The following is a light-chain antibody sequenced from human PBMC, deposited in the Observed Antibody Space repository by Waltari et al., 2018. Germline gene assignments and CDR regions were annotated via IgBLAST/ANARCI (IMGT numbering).Light chain of an antibody. Sequence: QTVVTQEPSMSVSPGGTVTLTCGLNPGSVSTADYPSWYHQTPGQPARDLVYSTNLRSSGVPYRFSGSILGNKAALTITGAQADDDDHYFCVLYMRRGIWVFGGGTKLTVL. V-gene: IGLV8-61*01. CDR3: VLYMRRGIWV. J-gene: IGLJ3*02. CDR2: STN. CDR1: PGSVSTADY.